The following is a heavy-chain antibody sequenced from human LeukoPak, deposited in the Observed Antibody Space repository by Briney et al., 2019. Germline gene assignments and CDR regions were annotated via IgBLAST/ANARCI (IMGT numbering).Heavy chain of an antibody. CDR3: AKDQEAMVLYWFDP. Sequence: GGSLRLSCAASGFTFSSYAMSWVHQAPGKGLEWVSAISGSGGSTYYADSVKGRFTISRDNSKNTLYLQMNSLRAEDTAVYYCAKDQEAMVLYWFDPWGQGTLVTVSS. J-gene: IGHJ5*02. D-gene: IGHD5-18*01. CDR1: GFTFSSYA. CDR2: ISGSGGST. V-gene: IGHV3-23*01.